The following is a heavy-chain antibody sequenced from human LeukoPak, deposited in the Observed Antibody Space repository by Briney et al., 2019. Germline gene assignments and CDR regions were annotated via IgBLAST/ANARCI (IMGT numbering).Heavy chain of an antibody. CDR1: GGSISSYY. CDR2: IYYSGTT. D-gene: IGHD3-9*01. Sequence: KPSETLSLTCTVSGGSISSYYWSWIRQPPGKGLEWIGYIYYSGTTNYNPSLKSRVTISVDTSKNQFSLKLSSVTAADTAVYYSARPIYFDPVAFDIWGQGTMVTVSS. CDR3: ARPIYFDPVAFDI. J-gene: IGHJ3*02. V-gene: IGHV4-59*08.